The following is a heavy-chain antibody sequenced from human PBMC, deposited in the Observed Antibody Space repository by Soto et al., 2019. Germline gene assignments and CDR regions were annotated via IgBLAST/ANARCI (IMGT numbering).Heavy chain of an antibody. J-gene: IGHJ6*02. D-gene: IGHD6-25*01. Sequence: SETLSLTCTVSGGSVSTGSYDWSGIRQPPGKGLEWIGKILVTGIAHYNPSPRNRVTMSVYTSKDQFSLTLTSVTAADTAVYYCARDGHGLDVWGQGTTDTVSS. CDR1: GGSVSTGSYD. CDR2: ILVTGIA. CDR3: ARDGHGLDV. V-gene: IGHV4-61*01.